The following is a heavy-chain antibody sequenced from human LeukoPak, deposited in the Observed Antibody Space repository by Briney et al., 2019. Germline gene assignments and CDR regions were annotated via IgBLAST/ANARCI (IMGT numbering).Heavy chain of an antibody. V-gene: IGHV4-59*08. D-gene: IGHD5-18*01. CDR1: GGSISSYY. CDR3: ARRVGIQLYYFDY. J-gene: IGHJ4*02. Sequence: SETLSLTCTVSGGSISSYYWSWIRQPPGKGLEWIGYIYYSGSTNYNPSLKSRVTISVDTSKNQFSLKLSSVTAADTAVYYCARRVGIQLYYFDYWGQGTLVTVSS. CDR2: IYYSGST.